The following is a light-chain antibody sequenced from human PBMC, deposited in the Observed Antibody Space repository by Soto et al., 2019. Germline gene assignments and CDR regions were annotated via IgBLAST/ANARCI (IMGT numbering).Light chain of an antibody. V-gene: IGKV1-27*01. CDR1: QCISRF. Sequence: QTTQCPSSLSASLGERVTITCRAIQCISRFLAWYQQIPGKVPKLLIYSASTLQSGVPSRFSGSGSGTDFTLTISSLQPEDVAIYYCQKYNSGPLTFGGGTKVDI. CDR3: QKYNSGPLT. CDR2: SAS. J-gene: IGKJ4*02.